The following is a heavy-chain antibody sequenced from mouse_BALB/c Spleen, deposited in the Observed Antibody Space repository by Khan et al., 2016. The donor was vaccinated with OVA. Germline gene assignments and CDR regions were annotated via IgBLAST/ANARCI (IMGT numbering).Heavy chain of an antibody. D-gene: IGHD1-1*01. J-gene: IGHJ3*01. CDR3: ARLAYYYDSEGFAY. CDR2: ISTGGHYT. Sequence: EVMLVESGGDLVEPGGSLKLSCAASGFTFSTYGMSWVRQTPDKRLEWAATISTGGHYTYYPDSVRGRFTISRDNAKNTLYLQMTSLKSEDTAMFYCARLAYYYDSEGFAYWGQGTLVTVSA. CDR1: GFTFSTYG. V-gene: IGHV5-6*01.